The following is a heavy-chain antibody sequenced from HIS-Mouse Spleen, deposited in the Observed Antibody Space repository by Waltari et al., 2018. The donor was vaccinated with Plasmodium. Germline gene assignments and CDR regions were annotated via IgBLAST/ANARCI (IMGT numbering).Heavy chain of an antibody. V-gene: IGHV1-2*02. D-gene: IGHD7-27*01. Sequence: QVQLVQSGAEVKKPGASVKVSCKASGYTFTGYFMHWVRQAPGQGLEWMGWINPNSGGTNYAQRFQGRVTMTRDTSSSTAYMELSRLRSDDTAVYYCARDPKQLGSAFDIWGQGTMVTVSS. J-gene: IGHJ3*02. CDR2: INPNSGGT. CDR3: ARDPKQLGSAFDI. CDR1: GYTFTGYF.